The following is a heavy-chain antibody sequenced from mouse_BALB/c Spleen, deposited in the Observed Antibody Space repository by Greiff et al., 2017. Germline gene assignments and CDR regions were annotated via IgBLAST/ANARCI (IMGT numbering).Heavy chain of an antibody. D-gene: IGHD1-1*01. CDR3: ARCLYYGSTHCCAMDY. Sequence: DVKLQESGPGLVKPSQSLSLTCTVTGYSITSDYAWNWIRQFPGNKLEWMGYISYSGSTSYNPSLKSRISITRDTSKNQFFLQLNSVTTEDTATYYCARCLYYGSTHCCAMDYWGQGTSVTVSS. V-gene: IGHV3-2*02. J-gene: IGHJ4*01. CDR1: GYSITSDYA. CDR2: ISYSGST.